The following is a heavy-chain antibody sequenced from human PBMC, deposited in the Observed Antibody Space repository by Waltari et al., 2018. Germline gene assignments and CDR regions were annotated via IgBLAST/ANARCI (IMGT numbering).Heavy chain of an antibody. Sequence: VQLVESGGGLMQPGGSLRLSSAAYRFSVGRNYMSWVRQAPGKGLEWVSLIYTDGTAYYADSVKGRFTISRDNSKNTLNLQMNSLRAEDTAVYYCTREDQGQPGGYWGQGTLVTVSS. CDR2: IYTDGTA. CDR3: TREDQGQPGGY. CDR1: RFSVGRNY. D-gene: IGHD2-2*01. J-gene: IGHJ4*02. V-gene: IGHV3-53*01.